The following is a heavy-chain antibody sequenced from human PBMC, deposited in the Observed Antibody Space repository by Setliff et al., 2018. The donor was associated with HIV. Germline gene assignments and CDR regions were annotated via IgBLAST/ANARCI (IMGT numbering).Heavy chain of an antibody. D-gene: IGHD4-17*01. J-gene: IGHJ4*02. CDR1: GGSIRSGNYY. CDR2: IYDSGRT. CDR3: ARRIYGNNPYFDY. V-gene: IGHV4-30-4*08. Sequence: KPSETLSLTCTVSGGSIRSGNYYWSWIRQPPGKGLEWIGYIYDSGRTYYNPSLKSRVTISVDTSKNQFSLKLSSVTAADTAVYYCARRIYGNNPYFDYWSQGTLVTVSS.